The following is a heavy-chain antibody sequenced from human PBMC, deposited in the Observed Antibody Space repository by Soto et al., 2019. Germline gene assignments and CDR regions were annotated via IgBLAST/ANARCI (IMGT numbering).Heavy chain of an antibody. CDR3: ARGRGDGYTQDWYFDL. V-gene: IGHV4-34*01. CDR1: GGSFSGYY. J-gene: IGHJ2*01. Sequence: TSETLSLTCAVYGGSFSGYYWNWIRQPPGKGLEWIGEINHSGSTNYNPSLKSRVSISVGTSNNQFSLKLSSVTAADTAVYYCARGRGDGYTQDWYFDLWGRGTLVTVSS. CDR2: INHSGST. D-gene: IGHD3-10*01.